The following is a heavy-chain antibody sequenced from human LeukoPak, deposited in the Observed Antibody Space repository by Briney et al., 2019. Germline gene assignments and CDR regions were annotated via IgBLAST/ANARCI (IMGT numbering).Heavy chain of an antibody. J-gene: IGHJ4*02. CDR2: ISYDGSNK. D-gene: IGHD6-19*01. CDR3: AKDIEEWLVKGGGCFDY. Sequence: PGRSLRLSCAASGFIFSNSAMHWVRQAPGKGLEWVAVISYDGSNKYYADSVKGRFTISRDNSKNTLYLQMNSLRAEDTAVYYRAKDIEEWLVKGGGCFDYWGQGTLVTVSS. CDR1: GFIFSNSA. V-gene: IGHV3-30*18.